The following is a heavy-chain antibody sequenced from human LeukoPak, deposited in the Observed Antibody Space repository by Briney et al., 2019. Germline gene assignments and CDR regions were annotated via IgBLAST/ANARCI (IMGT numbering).Heavy chain of an antibody. CDR1: GGTFSSYA. J-gene: IGHJ4*02. V-gene: IGHV1-69*04. Sequence: ASVKVSCKASGGTFSSYAISWVRQAPGQGLEWMGRIIPILGIANYAQKFQGRVTITADKSTSTAYMELSSLRSEDTAVYYCAREEGGIAAAGPLDYWGQGTLVTVSS. D-gene: IGHD6-13*01. CDR2: IIPILGIA. CDR3: AREEGGIAAAGPLDY.